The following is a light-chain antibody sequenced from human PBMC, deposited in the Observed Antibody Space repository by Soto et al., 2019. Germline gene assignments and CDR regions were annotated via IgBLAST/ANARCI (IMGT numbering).Light chain of an antibody. CDR1: SSDVGGYNY. Sequence: QSALTQPRSVSGSPGQSVTISCTGTSSDVGGYNYVSWYQQHPGKAPKVMIYDVSERPSGVPDRFSGSKSGNTASLTISGLQADDEDDYYCCSYAGSPRYVFGTGTKLTVL. V-gene: IGLV2-11*01. J-gene: IGLJ1*01. CDR3: CSYAGSPRYV. CDR2: DVS.